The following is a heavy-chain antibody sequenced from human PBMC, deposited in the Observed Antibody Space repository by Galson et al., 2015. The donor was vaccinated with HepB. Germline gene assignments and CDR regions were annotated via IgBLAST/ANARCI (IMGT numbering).Heavy chain of an antibody. Sequence: SLRLSCAASGFTFSSYAMSWVRQAPGKGLEWVSAISGSGGSTYYADSVKGRFTISRDNSKNTLYLQMNSLRAEDTTVYYCAKDKPTDCSSTSCYFGSIVYYYYYYYMDVWGKGTTVTVSS. CDR1: GFTFSSYA. CDR3: AKDKPTDCSSTSCYFGSIVYYYYYYYMDV. V-gene: IGHV3-23*01. CDR2: ISGSGGST. D-gene: IGHD2-2*01. J-gene: IGHJ6*03.